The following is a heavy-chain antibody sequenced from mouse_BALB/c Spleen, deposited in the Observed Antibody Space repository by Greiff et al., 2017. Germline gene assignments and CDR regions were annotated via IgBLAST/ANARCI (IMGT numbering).Heavy chain of an antibody. J-gene: IGHJ3*01. CDR2: IYPGSGGT. V-gene: IGHV1-54*01. Sequence: VKLQESGAELVRPGTSVKVSCMASGYAFTNYLIEWVQQRPGQGLEWIGVIYPGSGGTNYNEKFKGKSTLTADKSTSTAYMQLSSLTADDSAVYFCARSEYGNYGFAYWGQGTLVTVSA. CDR3: ARSEYGNYGFAY. CDR1: GYAFTNYL. D-gene: IGHD2-10*02.